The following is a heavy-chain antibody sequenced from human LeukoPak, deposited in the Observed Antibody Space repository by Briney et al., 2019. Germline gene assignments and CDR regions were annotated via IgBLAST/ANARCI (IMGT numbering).Heavy chain of an antibody. CDR2: ISGSGGST. Sequence: GGSLRLSCAASGFTFSSYAMSWVRQAPGKGLEWVSAISGSGGSTYYADSVKGRFTISRDNSKNTLYLQMNSLRAEDTAVYYCARDRGTYYYGSGSYGIDYWGQGTLVTVSS. V-gene: IGHV3-23*01. J-gene: IGHJ4*02. CDR1: GFTFSSYA. CDR3: ARDRGTYYYGSGSYGIDY. D-gene: IGHD3-10*01.